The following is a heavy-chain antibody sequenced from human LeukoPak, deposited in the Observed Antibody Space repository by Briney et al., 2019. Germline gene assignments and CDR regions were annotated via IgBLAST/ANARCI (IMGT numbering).Heavy chain of an antibody. V-gene: IGHV4-4*02. Sequence: SETLSVTCAVSCGSISSSNWWSWVRQPPGKGLEWIGEIYHSGSTNYNPSLKSRVTISVDKSKDQFSLKLSSVTAADTAVYYCARDSRYSGYDLLDYWGQGTLVTVSS. CDR3: ARDSRYSGYDLLDY. CDR2: IYHSGST. J-gene: IGHJ4*02. CDR1: CGSISSSNW. D-gene: IGHD5-12*01.